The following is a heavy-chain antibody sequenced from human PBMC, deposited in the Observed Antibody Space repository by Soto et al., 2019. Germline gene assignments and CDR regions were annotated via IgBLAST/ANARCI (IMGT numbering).Heavy chain of an antibody. Sequence: VQLVQSGAEVKKPGASVKVSCKASGYTFTSYDINWVRQATGQGLEWMGWMNPNSGNTGYAQKFQGRVTMTRNTSISTAYMELSRLRSEDTAVYYCARGLGSSSWYPYYYYYYGMDVWGQGTTVTVSS. D-gene: IGHD6-13*01. CDR1: GYTFTSYD. CDR2: MNPNSGNT. V-gene: IGHV1-8*01. CDR3: ARGLGSSSWYPYYYYYYGMDV. J-gene: IGHJ6*02.